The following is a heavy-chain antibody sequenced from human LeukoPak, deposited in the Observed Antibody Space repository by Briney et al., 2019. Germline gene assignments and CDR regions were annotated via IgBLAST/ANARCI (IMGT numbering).Heavy chain of an antibody. Sequence: PGRSLRLSCAASGFTFSSYAMHWVRQAPGKGLEWVALISYDGGDKYYADSVKGRFTISRDNSKNTLYLLLNSLRADDTAVYYCAKVRVVFNWNYAYYFDDWGQGTLVTVSS. CDR2: ISYDGGDK. J-gene: IGHJ4*02. CDR3: AKVRVVFNWNYAYYFDD. CDR1: GFTFSSYA. V-gene: IGHV3-30*18. D-gene: IGHD1-7*01.